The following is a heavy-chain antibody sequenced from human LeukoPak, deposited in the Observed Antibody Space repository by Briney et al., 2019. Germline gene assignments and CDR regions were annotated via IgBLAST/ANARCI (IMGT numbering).Heavy chain of an antibody. CDR2: IYHGDSDT. D-gene: IGHD3-10*01. J-gene: IGHJ4*02. CDR1: GYRFTNYW. V-gene: IGHV5-51*01. CDR3: ARRDGSGSPHFDY. Sequence: GESLKISCKASGYRFTNYWIGWVRQMPGKGLEWMGIIYHGDSDTRYSPSFQGLVTISADKSISTAYLQWSSLKASDTAMYFCARRDGSGSPHFDYWGQGTLVTVSS.